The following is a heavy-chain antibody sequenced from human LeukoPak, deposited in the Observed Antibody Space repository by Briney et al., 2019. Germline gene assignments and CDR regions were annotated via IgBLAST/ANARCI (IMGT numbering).Heavy chain of an antibody. CDR3: AKDRTTSWAIDY. D-gene: IGHD2-2*01. CDR1: GFTFSRNA. J-gene: IGHJ4*02. CDR2: ISYDGGRK. Sequence: PGGPLRLSCAASGFTFSRNAMHWVRQAPGKGLEWVAFISYDGGRKHLADSVKGRFTVSRDSSENTLYLQMNSLRPEDTAVYYCAKDRTTSWAIDYWGQGTLVTVSS. V-gene: IGHV3-30*18.